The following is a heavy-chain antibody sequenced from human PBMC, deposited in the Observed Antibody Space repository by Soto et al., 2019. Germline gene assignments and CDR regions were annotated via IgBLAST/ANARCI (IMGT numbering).Heavy chain of an antibody. J-gene: IGHJ6*02. Sequence: ASVKVSCKASGGTFSSYTISWVRQAPGQGLEWMGRIIPILGIANYAQKFQGRVTITADKSTSTAYMELSSLRSEDTAVYYCALDCVIVAAEIEYYYYGMDVWGQGTTVTVSS. V-gene: IGHV1-69*02. D-gene: IGHD5-12*01. CDR1: GGTFSSYT. CDR3: ALDCVIVAAEIEYYYYGMDV. CDR2: IIPILGIA.